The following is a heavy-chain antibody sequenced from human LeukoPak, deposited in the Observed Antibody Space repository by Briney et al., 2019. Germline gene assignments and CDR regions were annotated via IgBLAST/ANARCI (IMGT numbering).Heavy chain of an antibody. D-gene: IGHD3-10*01. V-gene: IGHV1-2*02. J-gene: IGHJ4*02. CDR2: INPNSGGT. Sequence: ASVKVSCKASGYTFTGYYMHWVRQAPGQGLEWMGWINPNSGGTNYAQKFQGRVTMTRDTSISTAYMELSRLRSDDTAVYYCARVLFNTMVRGVIQAFDYWGQGTLVTVSS. CDR3: ARVLFNTMVRGVIQAFDY. CDR1: GYTFTGYY.